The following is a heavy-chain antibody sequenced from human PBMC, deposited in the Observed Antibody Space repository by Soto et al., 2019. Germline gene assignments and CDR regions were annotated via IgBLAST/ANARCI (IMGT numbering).Heavy chain of an antibody. CDR3: ARRCSGGSCLDS. J-gene: IGHJ5*01. CDR2: ISYSGST. D-gene: IGHD2-15*01. Sequence: QVQLQESGPGLVKPSQTLSLTCTVSGGSISSGGYSWSWIRQDPGKGLEWIGYISYSGSTYYNSSLKSRATISADTSKNQFSLKLSSVTAADTAVYYGARRCSGGSCLDSWGQGTLFTVSS. CDR1: GGSISSGGYS. V-gene: IGHV4-31*03.